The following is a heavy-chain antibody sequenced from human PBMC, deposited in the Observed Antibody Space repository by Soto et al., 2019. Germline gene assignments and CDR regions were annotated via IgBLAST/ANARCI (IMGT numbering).Heavy chain of an antibody. D-gene: IGHD4-17*01. CDR1: GGSISSGGYY. J-gene: IGHJ4*02. CDR3: ARVGDYRTWNFDY. Sequence: SETLSLTCTVSGGSISSGGYYWSWIRQHPGKGLEWIGYIYYSGSTYYNPSLKSRVTISVDTSKNQFSLKLSSVTAADTAVYYCARVGDYRTWNFDYWGQGTLVTVSS. V-gene: IGHV4-31*03. CDR2: IYYSGST.